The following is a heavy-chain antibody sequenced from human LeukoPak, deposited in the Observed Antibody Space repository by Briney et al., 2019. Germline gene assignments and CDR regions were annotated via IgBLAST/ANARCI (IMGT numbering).Heavy chain of an antibody. CDR2: IDSGVSST. CDR3: TRGRYYFDY. J-gene: IGHJ4*02. CDR1: GLTFSSHW. D-gene: IGHD4-17*01. Sequence: GGSLRLSCAASGLTFSSHWMHWVRQAPGKGLVWVSRIDSGVSSTIYADSVKGRFTISRDNAKNTLYLQMNSLRAEDTAVYYCTRGRYYFDYWGQGTLVTVSS. V-gene: IGHV3-74*01.